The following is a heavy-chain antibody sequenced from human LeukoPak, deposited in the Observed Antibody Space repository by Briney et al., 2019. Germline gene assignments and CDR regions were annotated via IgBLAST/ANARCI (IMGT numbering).Heavy chain of an antibody. J-gene: IGHJ6*03. CDR2: IRYDGSNK. V-gene: IGHV3-30*02. D-gene: IGHD3-10*01. CDR3: AKTGRDYHYYYYMDV. CDR1: GFTFSSYG. Sequence: GGSLRLSCAASGFTFSSYGMHWVRQAPGKGLEWVAFIRYDGSNKYYADSVKGRFTISRDNSKNTLYLQMNSLRAEDTAVYYCAKTGRDYHYYYYMDVWGKGTTVTVSS.